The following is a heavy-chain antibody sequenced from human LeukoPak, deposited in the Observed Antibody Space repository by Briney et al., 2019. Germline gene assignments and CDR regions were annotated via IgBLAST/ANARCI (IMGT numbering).Heavy chain of an antibody. CDR1: GFKFSDHY. CDR2: SRNKASSYTT. D-gene: IGHD3-10*01. CDR3: AKDRDGSGTYEKFLDV. Sequence: GGSLRLSCAASGFKFSDHYIDWVRQAPGKGLEWVGRSRNKASSYTTEYAASVEGRFTISRDVSESSLYLQMNSLRPEDTAVYHCAKDRDGSGTYEKFLDVWGQGTMVTVSS. V-gene: IGHV3-72*01. J-gene: IGHJ6*02.